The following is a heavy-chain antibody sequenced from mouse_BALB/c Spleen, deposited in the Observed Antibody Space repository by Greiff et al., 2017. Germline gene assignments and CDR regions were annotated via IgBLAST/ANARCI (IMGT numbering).Heavy chain of an antibody. D-gene: IGHD1-1*01. CDR2: IYPGSGST. Sequence: LQQPGSELVRPGASVKLSCKASGYTFTSYWMHWVKQRPGQGLEWIGNIYPGSGSTNYDEKFKSKATLTVDTSSSTAYMQLSSLTSEDSAVYYCTVYYSYESNYWGQGTTLTVSS. V-gene: IGHV1S22*01. J-gene: IGHJ2*01. CDR3: TVYYSYESNY. CDR1: GYTFTSYW.